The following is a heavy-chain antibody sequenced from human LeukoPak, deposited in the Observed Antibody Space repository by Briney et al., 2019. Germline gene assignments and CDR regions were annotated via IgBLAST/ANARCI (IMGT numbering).Heavy chain of an antibody. Sequence: SGTLSLTCVVSRGSISSSNWRSWVRQPPGKGLEWIGEFYHSGSTNYNPPLKSRVTISVDKSKNQFSLKLSSVTAADTAVYYCARDVPRRYYYGSGSYYDWGQGTLVTVSS. CDR3: ARDVPRRYYYGSGSYYD. J-gene: IGHJ4*02. CDR2: FYHSGST. CDR1: RGSISSSNW. V-gene: IGHV4-4*02. D-gene: IGHD3-10*01.